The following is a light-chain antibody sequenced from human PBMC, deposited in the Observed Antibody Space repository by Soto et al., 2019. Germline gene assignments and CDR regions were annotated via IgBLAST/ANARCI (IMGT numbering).Light chain of an antibody. CDR3: LQGIQTPRT. CDR1: QSLPHSTGYNF. Sequence: DFVMTQSPLSLPVTPGEPASIYCRSSQSLPHSTGYNFLDWYLQKPGQSPQLLIYLGSSRSSEVSNRFSGSGSGPDFTLIIDRVDAEDMGTYYCLQGIQTPRTYGKGTRLEMK. CDR2: LGS. J-gene: IGKJ5*01. V-gene: IGKV2-28*01.